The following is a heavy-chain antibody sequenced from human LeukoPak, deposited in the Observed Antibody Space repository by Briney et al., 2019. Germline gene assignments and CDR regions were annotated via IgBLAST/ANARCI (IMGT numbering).Heavy chain of an antibody. CDR1: GFTFSSYA. Sequence: GGSLRLSCAASGFTFSSYAMHWVRQVPGKGLEWVAVISYDGSNKYYADSVKGRFTISRDNSKNTLWLQMNSLRVEDTAVYYCAKGGALDPWGQGTLVTVSS. CDR2: ISYDGSNK. CDR3: AKGGALDP. V-gene: IGHV3-30-3*01. J-gene: IGHJ5*02. D-gene: IGHD3-16*01.